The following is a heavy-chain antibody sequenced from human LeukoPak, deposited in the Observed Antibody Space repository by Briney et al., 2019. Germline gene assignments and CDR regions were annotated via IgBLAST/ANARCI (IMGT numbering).Heavy chain of an antibody. CDR1: GYIFSGCY. CDR3: ARMDCSGGSCYPDAFDI. Sequence: ASVKVSCKASGYIFSGCYMHWLRQAPGQGLEWMGWINPHSGGTHYAQKLQGRVTMTRDTSISTAYMELSRLRSDDTAVDYCARMDCSGGSCYPDAFDIWGQGTMVTVSS. CDR2: INPHSGGT. J-gene: IGHJ3*02. V-gene: IGHV1-2*02. D-gene: IGHD2-15*01.